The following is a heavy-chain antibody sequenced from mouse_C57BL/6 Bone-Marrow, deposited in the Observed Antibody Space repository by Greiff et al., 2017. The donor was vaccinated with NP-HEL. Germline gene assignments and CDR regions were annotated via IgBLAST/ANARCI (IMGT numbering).Heavy chain of an antibody. J-gene: IGHJ2*01. Sequence: DVMLVESGGGLVKPGGSLKLSCAASGFTFSSYAMSWVRQTPEKRLEWVATISDGGSYTYYPDNVKGRFTISRDNAKNNLYLQMSHLKSEDTAMYYCARVQLRLYFDYWGQGTTLTVSS. CDR3: ARVQLRLYFDY. V-gene: IGHV5-4*03. D-gene: IGHD3-2*02. CDR1: GFTFSSYA. CDR2: ISDGGSYT.